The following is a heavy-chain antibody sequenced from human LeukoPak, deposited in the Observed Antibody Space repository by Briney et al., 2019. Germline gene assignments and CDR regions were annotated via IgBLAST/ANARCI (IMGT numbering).Heavy chain of an antibody. V-gene: IGHV4-34*01. J-gene: IGHJ4*02. D-gene: IGHD5-18*01. CDR3: ARGRIQPDY. Sequence: SETLSLTCAVYGGSFSGYYWSWIRQPPGKGLEWIGEINHSGSTNYNPSLKSRVTILVDTSKNQFSLKLSSVTAADTAVYYCARGRIQPDYWGQGTLVTVSS. CDR1: GGSFSGYY. CDR2: INHSGST.